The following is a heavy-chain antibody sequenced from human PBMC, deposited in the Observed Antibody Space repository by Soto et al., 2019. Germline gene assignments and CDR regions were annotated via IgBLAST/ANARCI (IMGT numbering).Heavy chain of an antibody. V-gene: IGHV1-18*01. CDR1: GYPFTKFG. CDR2: ISGHNGGT. J-gene: IGHJ6*02. CDR3: AKDGGHGARTHICGMDV. Sequence: QPQLVQSGVELKKPGASVRVSCKASGYPFTKFGINWVRQAPGQGLEWMGWISGHNGGTKYGPKFRDRLTIVTDTSSKTAYMELRSLKSDDTAVYYCAKDGGHGARTHICGMDVWGQGTTVTVSS. D-gene: IGHD1-1*01.